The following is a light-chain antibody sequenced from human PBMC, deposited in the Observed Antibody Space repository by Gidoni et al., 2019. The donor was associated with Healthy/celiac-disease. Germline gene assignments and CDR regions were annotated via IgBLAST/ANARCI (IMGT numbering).Light chain of an antibody. V-gene: IGKV1-5*03. J-gene: IGKJ4*01. CDR3: QQYNSYRT. CDR2: KAY. CDR1: QSISSW. Sequence: DIQMTHSPSTLSASVGDRVTITCRASQSISSWLAWYQQKPGKAPKILIYKAYSLESGVPSMFSGSGSGTEFTLTISSLQPDDFATYYCQQYNSYRTFGGGTKVEIK.